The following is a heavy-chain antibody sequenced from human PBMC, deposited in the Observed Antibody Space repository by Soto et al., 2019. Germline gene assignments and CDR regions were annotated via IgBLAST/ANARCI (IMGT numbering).Heavy chain of an antibody. J-gene: IGHJ4*02. Sequence: PGESLKISCAASGFTFSSYAMSWVRQAPGKGLEWVSAISGSGGSTYYADSVKGRFTISRDNSKNTLYLQMNSLRAEDTAVYYCAKASVAGTTYYFDYWGQGTLVTVSS. D-gene: IGHD6-19*01. CDR1: GFTFSSYA. CDR3: AKASVAGTTYYFDY. CDR2: ISGSGGST. V-gene: IGHV3-23*01.